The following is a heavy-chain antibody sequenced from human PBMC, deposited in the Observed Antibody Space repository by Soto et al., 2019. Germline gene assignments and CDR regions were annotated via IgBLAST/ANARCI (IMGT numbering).Heavy chain of an antibody. V-gene: IGHV3-21*01. Sequence: PGGSLRLSCAAYGFTFSSYSMNWVRQAPGKXLEWVSSISSSSSYIYYADSVKGRFTISRDNAKNSLYLQMNSLRAEDTAVYYCARDGGGGRVVAVVVHYGMDVWGQGTTVTVSS. J-gene: IGHJ6*02. CDR2: ISSSSSYI. CDR3: ARDGGGGRVVAVVVHYGMDV. CDR1: GFTFSSYS. D-gene: IGHD2-15*01.